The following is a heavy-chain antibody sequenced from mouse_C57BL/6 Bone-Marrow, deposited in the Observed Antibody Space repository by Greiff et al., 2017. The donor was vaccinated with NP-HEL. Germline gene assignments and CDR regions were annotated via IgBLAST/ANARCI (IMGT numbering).Heavy chain of an antibody. Sequence: EVKLVESGGDLVKPGGSLKLSCAASGFPFSSYGMSWVRQTPDKRLEWVATISSGGSYTYYPDSVKGRFTISRDNAKNTLYLQMSSLKSEDTAMYYCASPYDYDVAWFAYWGQGTLVTVSA. CDR1: GFPFSSYG. D-gene: IGHD2-4*01. CDR2: ISSGGSYT. CDR3: ASPYDYDVAWFAY. V-gene: IGHV5-6*01. J-gene: IGHJ3*01.